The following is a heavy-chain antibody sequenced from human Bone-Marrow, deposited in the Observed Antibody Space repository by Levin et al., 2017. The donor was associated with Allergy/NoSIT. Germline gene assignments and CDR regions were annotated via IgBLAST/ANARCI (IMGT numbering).Heavy chain of an antibody. J-gene: IGHJ4*02. CDR2: IYHSGST. CDR1: GGSISSSNW. CDR3: ARDTFQSPSHMVRGPNLQTA. V-gene: IGHV4-4*02. Sequence: SETLSLTCAVSGGSISSSNWWSWVRQPPGKGLEWIGEIYHSGSTNYNPSLKSRVTISVDKSKNQFSLKLSSVTAADTAVYYCARDTFQSPSHMVRGPNLQTAWGQGTLVTVSS. D-gene: IGHD3-10*01.